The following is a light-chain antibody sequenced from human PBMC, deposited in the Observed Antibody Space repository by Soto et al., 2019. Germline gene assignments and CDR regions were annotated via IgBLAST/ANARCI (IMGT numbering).Light chain of an antibody. V-gene: IGLV2-8*01. CDR3: SSYAGSNNRV. Sequence: QSVLTQPPSASGSPGQSVTISCTGTSSDVGGYNYVSWYQQHPGKAPKLMIYEVSKRPSGVPDRFSGSKSGNTASLTVSGLQAEDEDDYYCSSYAGSNNRVFGTGTKVTVL. CDR1: SSDVGGYNY. CDR2: EVS. J-gene: IGLJ1*01.